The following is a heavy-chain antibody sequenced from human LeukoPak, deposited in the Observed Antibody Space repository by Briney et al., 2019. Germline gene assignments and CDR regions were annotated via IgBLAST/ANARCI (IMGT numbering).Heavy chain of an antibody. V-gene: IGHV3-23*01. CDR1: GLTSSNYA. CDR2: ISGSGDNT. J-gene: IGHJ6*03. D-gene: IGHD6-19*01. Sequence: GGSLRLSCLASGLTSSNYAMNWVRQAPGKGLEWVSAISGSGDNTYYADSVRGRFTISRDNSKNMLFLQLKSLRAEDTAIYYCAKLEGSGWSGYMDVWGKGTSVTVS. CDR3: AKLEGSGWSGYMDV.